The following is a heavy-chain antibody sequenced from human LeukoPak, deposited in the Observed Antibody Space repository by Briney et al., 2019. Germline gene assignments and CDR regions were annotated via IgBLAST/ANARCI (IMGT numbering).Heavy chain of an antibody. D-gene: IGHD1-7*01. CDR2: IIPIFGTA. V-gene: IGHV1-69*05. CDR1: GGTFSSYA. Sequence: ASVKVSCKASGGTFSSYAISWVRQAPGQGLEWMGGIIPIFGTANYAQKFQGRVTITTDESTSTAYMGLSSLRSEDTAVYYCARGNTFGTTLTYNWFDPWGQGTLVTVSS. J-gene: IGHJ5*02. CDR3: ARGNTFGTTLTYNWFDP.